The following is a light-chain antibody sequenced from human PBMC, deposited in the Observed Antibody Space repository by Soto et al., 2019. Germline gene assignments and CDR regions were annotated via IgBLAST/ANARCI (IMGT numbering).Light chain of an antibody. V-gene: IGKV1-33*01. CDR1: QDISRY. CDR3: QQYDNLPFT. J-gene: IGKJ2*01. CDR2: DAS. Sequence: DLQMTQSPSSLSASVGDRVTITCQASQDISRYLSWHQQKPGKAPQLLIHDASNLEPGVPSRFTGSGSGTDFAFTISSLQPEDIGTYYCQQYDNLPFTFGQGTRLEIK.